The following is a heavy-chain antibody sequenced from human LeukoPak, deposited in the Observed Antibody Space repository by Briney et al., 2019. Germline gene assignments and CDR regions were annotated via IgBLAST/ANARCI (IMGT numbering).Heavy chain of an antibody. D-gene: IGHD1-26*01. V-gene: IGHV3-7*01. CDR2: IKQDGSEK. CDR3: ARVNSGSYPFDY. Sequence: QPGGSLRLSFAASGFTFSSYWMSWVRQAPGKGLEWVANIKQDGSEKYYVDYVKGRFTISRDNAKNSLYLQMNSLRAEDTAVYYCARVNSGSYPFDYWGQGTLVTVSS. J-gene: IGHJ4*02. CDR1: GFTFSSYW.